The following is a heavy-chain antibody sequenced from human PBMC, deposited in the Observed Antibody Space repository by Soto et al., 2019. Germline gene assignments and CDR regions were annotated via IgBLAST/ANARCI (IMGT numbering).Heavy chain of an antibody. D-gene: IGHD6-13*01. J-gene: IGHJ4*02. V-gene: IGHV1-69*13. Sequence: SVKVSCKASGGAFSSYAISWVRQAPGQGLEWMGGIIPIFGTANYAQKFQGRVTITADESTSTAYMELSSLRSEDTAVYYCARGVVQQPGPPSIGWGQGTLVTVSS. CDR3: ARGVVQQPGPPSIG. CDR1: GGAFSSYA. CDR2: IIPIFGTA.